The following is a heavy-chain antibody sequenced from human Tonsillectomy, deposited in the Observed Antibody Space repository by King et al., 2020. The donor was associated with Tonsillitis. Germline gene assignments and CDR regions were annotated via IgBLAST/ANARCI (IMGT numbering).Heavy chain of an antibody. J-gene: IGHJ4*02. CDR3: TRERIRAAAGTHNLFDY. CDR1: GDSVSSNSAA. CDR2: TYYRSKWYN. V-gene: IGHV6-1*01. D-gene: IGHD6-13*01. Sequence: VQLQQSGPGLVKPSQTLSLTCAISGDSVSSNSAAWNWIRQSPSRGLEWLGRTYYRSKWYNDYAVSVKSRITINPDTSKNQFSLQLNSVTPEDTAVYYWTRERIRAAAGTHNLFDYGGQEPLVTVPS.